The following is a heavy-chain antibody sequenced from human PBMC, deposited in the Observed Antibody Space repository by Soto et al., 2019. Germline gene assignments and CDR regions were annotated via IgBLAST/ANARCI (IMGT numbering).Heavy chain of an antibody. CDR2: ISSSSSYI. CDR3: ARAPYSKPPYYYYYYGMDV. V-gene: IGHV3-21*01. J-gene: IGHJ6*02. Sequence: PGGSLRLSCAASGFTFSSYSMNWVRQAPGKGLERVSSISSSSSYIYYADSVKGRFTISRDNAKNSLYLQMNSLRAEDTAVYYCARAPYSKPPYYYYYYGMDVWGQGTTVTVSS. CDR1: GFTFSSYS. D-gene: IGHD4-4*01.